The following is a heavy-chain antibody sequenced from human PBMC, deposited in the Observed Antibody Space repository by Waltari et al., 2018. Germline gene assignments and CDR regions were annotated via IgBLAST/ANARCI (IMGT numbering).Heavy chain of an antibody. CDR1: GFTFSSYA. CDR3: AKAKSVVTPVFDY. CDR2: ISGSGGST. J-gene: IGHJ4*02. Sequence: EVQLLESGGGLVQPGGSLRLSCAASGFTFSSYAMRWVRQAPGKGLEWVSAISGSGGSTDYADSVKGRFTISRDNSKNTLYLQMNSLRAEDTAVYYCAKAKSVVTPVFDYWGQGTLVTVSS. D-gene: IGHD2-15*01. V-gene: IGHV3-23*01.